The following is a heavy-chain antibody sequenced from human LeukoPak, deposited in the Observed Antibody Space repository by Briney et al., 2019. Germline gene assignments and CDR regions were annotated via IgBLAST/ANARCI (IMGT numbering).Heavy chain of an antibody. Sequence: ASVKVSCKASGGTFSSYAISWVRQAPGQGLEWMGGIIPIFGAPNYAQKFQGRVTITADESTSTAYMELSSLRSEDTAVYYCARAHRHPYDFWSTPWGWFDPWGQGTLVTVSS. CDR3: ARAHRHPYDFWSTPWGWFDP. J-gene: IGHJ5*02. V-gene: IGHV1-69*13. CDR2: IIPIFGAP. CDR1: GGTFSSYA. D-gene: IGHD3-3*01.